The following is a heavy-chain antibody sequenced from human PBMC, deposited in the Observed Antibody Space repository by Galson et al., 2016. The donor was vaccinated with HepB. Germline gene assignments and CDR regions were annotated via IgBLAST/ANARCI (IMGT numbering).Heavy chain of an antibody. CDR2: MYYNGAT. CDR1: GGYISSGGYN. D-gene: IGHD1-14*01. CDR3: ARDANHWHIDL. V-gene: IGHV4-31*03. J-gene: IGHJ2*01. Sequence: TLSLTCSVSGGYISSGGYNWHWIRQHPGKGLEWIGYMYYNGATYYSPSLKSRATISSDMSANQFSLKLSSVTAADTAVCYCARDANHWHIDLWGRGTLVTVSS.